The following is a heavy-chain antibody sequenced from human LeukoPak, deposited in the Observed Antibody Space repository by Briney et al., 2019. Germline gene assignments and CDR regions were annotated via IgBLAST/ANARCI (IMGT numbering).Heavy chain of an antibody. D-gene: IGHD7-27*01. CDR2: IYYSGST. V-gene: IGHV4-59*12. Sequence: PSETLSLTCTVSGGSISSYYWSRIRQPPGKGLEWIGYIYYSGSTNYNPSLKSRVTISVDTSKNQFSLKLSSVTAADTAVYYCARGGRYWGSDYFDYWGQGTLVTVSS. CDR3: ARGGRYWGSDYFDY. CDR1: GGSISSYY. J-gene: IGHJ4*02.